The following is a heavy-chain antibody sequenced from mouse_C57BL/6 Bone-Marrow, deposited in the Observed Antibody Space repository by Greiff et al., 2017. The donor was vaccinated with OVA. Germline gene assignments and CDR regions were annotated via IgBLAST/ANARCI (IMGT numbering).Heavy chain of an antibody. CDR3: ALFYYDYDGDYFDY. CDR1: GYTFTDYY. V-gene: IGHV1-26*01. CDR2: INPNNGGT. J-gene: IGHJ2*01. Sequence: VQLKESGPELVKPGASVKISCKASGYTFTDYYMNWVKQSHGKSLEWIGDINPNNGGTSYNQKFKGKATLTVDKSSSTAYMELRSLTSEDSAVYYCALFYYDYDGDYFDYWGQGTTLTVSS. D-gene: IGHD2-4*01.